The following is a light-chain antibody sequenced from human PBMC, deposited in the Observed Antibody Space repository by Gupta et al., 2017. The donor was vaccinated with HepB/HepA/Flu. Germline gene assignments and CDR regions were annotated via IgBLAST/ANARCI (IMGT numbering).Light chain of an antibody. CDR3: QQYATSPFA. Sequence: EIVLTQSPGTLSLSPGESTTLSCRASQSLSNSYLAWYQQKPGQAPRLLIYGASSRVTGIPDRFSGSGSGTDFTLTISRLEAEDFAVYYCQQYATSPFAFGQGTNLEIK. CDR2: GAS. V-gene: IGKV3-20*01. CDR1: QSLSNSY. J-gene: IGKJ2*01.